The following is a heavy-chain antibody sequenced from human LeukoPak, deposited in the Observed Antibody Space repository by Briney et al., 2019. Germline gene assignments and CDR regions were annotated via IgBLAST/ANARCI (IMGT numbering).Heavy chain of an antibody. J-gene: IGHJ4*02. Sequence: PGGSLRLSCAASGLTVSTDFMKWVRQAPGKGLEWVSMIQSGDRTYYAASVEGRFTISRDTSKNTLYLQMNSLRAEDTAVYYCANRGFWGQGTLVTVSS. V-gene: IGHV3-53*01. CDR2: IQSGDRT. CDR3: ANRGF. CDR1: GLTVSTDF.